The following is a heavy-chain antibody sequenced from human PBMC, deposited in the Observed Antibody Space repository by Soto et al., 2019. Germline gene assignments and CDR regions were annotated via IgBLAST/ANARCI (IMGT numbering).Heavy chain of an antibody. D-gene: IGHD5-18*01. CDR2: ISAYNGNT. J-gene: IGHJ6*02. V-gene: IGHV1-18*01. Sequence: QVQLVQSGAEVKKPGASVKVSCKASGYTFTRYGISWVRQAPGQGLEWMGWISAYNGNTNYAQKLQGRVTMTTDTSTSTAYMELRSLRSDDTAVYYCARNVDTAMVTYYYGMDVWGQGTTVTVSS. CDR3: ARNVDTAMVTYYYGMDV. CDR1: GYTFTRYG.